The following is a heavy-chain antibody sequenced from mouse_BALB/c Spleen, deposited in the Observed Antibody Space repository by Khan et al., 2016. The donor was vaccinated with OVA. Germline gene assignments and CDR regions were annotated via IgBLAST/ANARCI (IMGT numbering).Heavy chain of an antibody. D-gene: IGHD2-1*01. Sequence: QVQLQQPGPELVKPGASVRISCKASGYTFTDYYINWMKQRPGQGLEWIGWIYPGNVNTKYNEKFKDKAILTADKSSSTPYMQLSSLTSEDSAVYFCAREGYYGNSRAWFAYWGQGTLVTVST. CDR1: GYTFTDYY. V-gene: IGHV1S56*01. J-gene: IGHJ3*01. CDR3: AREGYYGNSRAWFAY. CDR2: IYPGNVNT.